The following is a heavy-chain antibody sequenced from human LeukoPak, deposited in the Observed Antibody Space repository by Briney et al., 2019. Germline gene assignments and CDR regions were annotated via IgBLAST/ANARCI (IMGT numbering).Heavy chain of an antibody. D-gene: IGHD2-21*02. V-gene: IGHV1-2*02. CDR1: EYTFTGYY. Sequence: ASVNVSCKASEYTFTGYYMHWVRQAPGQGLEWMGWINPSSGGTNYVQKFQGRVTMTRDTSISTAYMELSRLRSDDTAVYYCARGGRGLQFLDYWGQGTLVTVSS. J-gene: IGHJ4*02. CDR3: ARGGRGLQFLDY. CDR2: INPSSGGT.